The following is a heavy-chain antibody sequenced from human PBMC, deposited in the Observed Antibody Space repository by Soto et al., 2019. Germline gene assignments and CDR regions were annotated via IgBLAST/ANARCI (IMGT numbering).Heavy chain of an antibody. CDR3: ARDLFGYSPGAFDI. V-gene: IGHV3-21*01. CDR2: ISSSSTYI. D-gene: IGHD1-26*01. Sequence: GVSLRLSCAASGFTFNTYSINWVRQAPGKGLEWVSSISSSSTYIYYADSVKGRFTISRDNAKSSLFLQMNSLSGEDTAVYYCARDLFGYSPGAFDIWGQGTMGTVSS. CDR1: GFTFNTYS. J-gene: IGHJ3*02.